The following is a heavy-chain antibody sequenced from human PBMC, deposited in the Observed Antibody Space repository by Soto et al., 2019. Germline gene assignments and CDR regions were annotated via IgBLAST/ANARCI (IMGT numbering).Heavy chain of an antibody. V-gene: IGHV4-34*01. D-gene: IGHD4-4*01. CDR3: ARRTVTTMGLDY. CDR2: INHSGST. Sequence: QVQLQQWGAGLLKPSETLSLTCGVYGGSFSGYYWSWIRQPPGKGLAWIGEINHSGSTNYNPSLKSRVTIKVDTSKNQFSLKLSSVTAADTAVYYCARRTVTTMGLDYWGQGTLVTVSS. J-gene: IGHJ4*02. CDR1: GGSFSGYY.